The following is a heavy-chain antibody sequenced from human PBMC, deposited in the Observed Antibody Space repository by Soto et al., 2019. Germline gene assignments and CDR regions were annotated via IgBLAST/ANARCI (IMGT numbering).Heavy chain of an antibody. J-gene: IGHJ5*02. CDR1: GGSISSGGYY. CDR2: IYYSGST. D-gene: IGHD2-8*01. Sequence: SETLSLTCTVSGGSISSGGYYWSWIRQHPGKGLEWIGYIYYSGSTYYNPSLKSRVTISVDTSKNQFSLKLSSVTAADTAVYYCARNGDCTRPGCIVGWFDPWGPGTLVTVPS. V-gene: IGHV4-31*03. CDR3: ARNGDCTRPGCIVGWFDP.